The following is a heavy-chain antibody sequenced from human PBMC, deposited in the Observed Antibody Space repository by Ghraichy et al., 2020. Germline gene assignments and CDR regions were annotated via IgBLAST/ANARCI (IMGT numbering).Heavy chain of an antibody. CDR1: GGSINSYY. CDR3: ARSGGWRLRFDY. CDR2: IFYSGST. V-gene: IGHV4-59*01. Sequence: LSLTFTVTGGSINSYYWSWIRQPPGKGLEWIGYIFYSGSTNYNPSLNSRITISLDTSKNQFSLRLKSVTAADTAVYYCARSGGWRLRFDYWGHGTLGTVSS. D-gene: IGHD6-25*01. J-gene: IGHJ4*01.